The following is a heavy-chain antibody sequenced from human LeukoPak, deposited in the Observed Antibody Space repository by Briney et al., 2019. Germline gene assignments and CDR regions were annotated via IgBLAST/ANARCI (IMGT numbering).Heavy chain of an antibody. J-gene: IGHJ4*02. CDR2: INHSGST. CDR1: GGSFSGYY. D-gene: IGHD3-22*01. Sequence: SETLSLTCAVYGGSFSGYYWSWIRQPPGKGLEWIGEINHSGSTNYNPSLTSLVTISVDTSKNHFSLKLSSVTAADTAVYYCARAPLVYYYDSSGYYPRRTYYFDYWGQGTLVTVSS. V-gene: IGHV4-34*01. CDR3: ARAPLVYYYDSSGYYPRRTYYFDY.